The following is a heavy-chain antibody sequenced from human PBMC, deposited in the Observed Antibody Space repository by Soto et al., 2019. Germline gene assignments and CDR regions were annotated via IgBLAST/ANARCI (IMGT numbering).Heavy chain of an antibody. J-gene: IGHJ4*02. V-gene: IGHV3-30*18. CDR2: IASDGSNK. Sequence: QVQLVESGGGVVQPGRSLRLSCAASGFTFSSYGMHWVRQAPGKGLEWVAVIASDGSNKYYADSVKGRFTIYRDNSKNTLYLQMNSLRAEDTDGYYCAKDSRSGITMVRGGIEYLGQGTLVTVSS. CDR1: GFTFSSYG. CDR3: AKDSRSGITMVRGGIEY. D-gene: IGHD3-10*01.